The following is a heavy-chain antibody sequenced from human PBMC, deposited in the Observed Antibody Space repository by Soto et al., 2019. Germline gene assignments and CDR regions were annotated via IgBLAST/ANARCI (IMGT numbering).Heavy chain of an antibody. J-gene: IGHJ4*02. D-gene: IGHD5-18*01. Sequence: QVQLQESGPGLVKPSQTLSLTCTVSGGSISSGGYYLSWIRPHPGKGLEWIGYIYYSGSTYYNPSLKSRVTISVDTSKNQFSLKLSSVTAADTAVYYCARSGYSYGPNPLLYWGQGTLVTVSS. CDR2: IYYSGST. CDR3: ARSGYSYGPNPLLY. CDR1: GGSISSGGYY. V-gene: IGHV4-31*03.